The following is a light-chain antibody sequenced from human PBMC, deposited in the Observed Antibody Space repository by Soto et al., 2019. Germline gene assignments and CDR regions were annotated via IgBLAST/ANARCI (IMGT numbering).Light chain of an antibody. J-gene: IGKJ1*01. CDR3: QQYENYWT. CDR2: AAS. CDR1: QSIVTY. Sequence: DIQMTQSPSSLSASVVDRVTITCRASQSIVTYLNWYLQKPGKAPKLLIYAASNLQSGVPSRFSGSGSGTDFTLTISSLQPDDCATYYCQQYENYWTFGQGTKVDIK. V-gene: IGKV1-39*01.